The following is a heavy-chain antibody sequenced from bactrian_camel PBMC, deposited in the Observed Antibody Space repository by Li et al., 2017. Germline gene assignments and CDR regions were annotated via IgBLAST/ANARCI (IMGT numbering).Heavy chain of an antibody. V-gene: IGHV3S6*01. CDR3: AADNEGPAPAALVRGSWSGDTWTH. D-gene: IGHD6*01. J-gene: IGHJ4*01. CDR1: GRTGSDYC. Sequence: VQLVESGGRSVQAGGSLKLSCVASGRTGSDYCMAWFRQAPGKEREGVAGLLSDGAPTYAVSVKGRFTISKDNAKNTLYLQMDSLKPEDTAMYYCAADNEGPAPAALVRGSWSGDTWTHWGQGTQVTVS. CDR2: LLSDGAPT.